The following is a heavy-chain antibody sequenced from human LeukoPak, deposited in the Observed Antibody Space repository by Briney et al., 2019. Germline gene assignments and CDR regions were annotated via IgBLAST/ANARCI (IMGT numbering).Heavy chain of an antibody. D-gene: IGHD5-12*01. J-gene: IGHJ4*02. V-gene: IGHV4-59*08. Sequence: PSETLSLTCTVSGASISSYYWSRVRQPPGKGLEWIGYFYYGATTNYNPSLKSRVTISADTSKNQFSLRLSSATAADTAVYYCARHPIIVAAGYYFDYWGQGTLVTVSS. CDR3: ARHPIIVAAGYYFDY. CDR1: GASISSYY. CDR2: FYYGATT.